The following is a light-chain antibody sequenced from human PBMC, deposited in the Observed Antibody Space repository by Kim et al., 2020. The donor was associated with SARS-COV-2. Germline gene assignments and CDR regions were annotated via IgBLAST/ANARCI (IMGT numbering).Light chain of an antibody. V-gene: IGKV1-9*01. Sequence: ASVGDSVTITCRASQDIRNHVAWYQQKPGKAPNLLIFFASSLQSGIPSRFSGSRFGTDFTLTINSLHPEDFSTYFCQQVNSYPLTFGGGTKVEIK. CDR2: FAS. CDR3: QQVNSYPLT. CDR1: QDIRNH. J-gene: IGKJ4*01.